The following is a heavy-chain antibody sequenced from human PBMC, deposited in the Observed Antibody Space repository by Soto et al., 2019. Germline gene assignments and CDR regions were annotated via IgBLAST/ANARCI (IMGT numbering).Heavy chain of an antibody. CDR3: ARSYPNTIFGVVPSRGLDV. D-gene: IGHD3-3*01. CDR2: IYHSGSA. CDR1: GGSISSGGYS. V-gene: IGHV4-30-2*02. J-gene: IGHJ6*02. Sequence: SETLSLTCAVSGGSISSGGYSWSWIRQPPGKGLEWIGYIYHSGSAYYNPSLKSRVTISVDRSKNQFSLKLSSVTAADTAVYYCARSYPNTIFGVVPSRGLDVRGQGTTVTVSS.